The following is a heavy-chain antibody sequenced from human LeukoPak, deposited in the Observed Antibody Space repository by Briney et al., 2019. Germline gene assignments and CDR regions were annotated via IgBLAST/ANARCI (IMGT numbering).Heavy chain of an antibody. D-gene: IGHD6-13*01. Sequence: SETLSLTCSVSVGSVSSGSYYWSWIRQPPGKGLEWIGDIYYSGITNYNPSLKSRVTISVDTSKNQFSLKLSSVTAVDTAVYYCARHKEGIDYWGQGTLVTVSS. J-gene: IGHJ4*02. CDR2: IYYSGIT. CDR1: VGSVSSGSYY. CDR3: ARHKEGIDY. V-gene: IGHV4-61*01.